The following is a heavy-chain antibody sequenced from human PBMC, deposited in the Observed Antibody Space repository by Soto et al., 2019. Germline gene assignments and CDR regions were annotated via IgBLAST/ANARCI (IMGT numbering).Heavy chain of an antibody. J-gene: IGHJ4*02. CDR2: ISYDGSNK. CDR1: GFTFSSYA. CDR3: ARDLVAVAGVRGDY. D-gene: IGHD6-19*01. V-gene: IGHV3-30-3*01. Sequence: QVQLVESGGGVVQPGRSLRLSCAASGFTFSSYAMHWVRQAPGKGLEWVAVISYDGSNKYYADSVKGRFTISRDNSKNTLYLQMNSLRAEDTAVYYCARDLVAVAGVRGDYWGQGTLVTVSS.